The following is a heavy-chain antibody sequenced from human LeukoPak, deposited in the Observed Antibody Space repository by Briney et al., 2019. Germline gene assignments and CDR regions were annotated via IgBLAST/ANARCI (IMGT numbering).Heavy chain of an antibody. D-gene: IGHD3-10*01. CDR1: GGSISSYY. V-gene: IGHV4-59*08. CDR2: IYYSGST. CDR3: ARWGMVRGVRCFDY. J-gene: IGHJ4*02. Sequence: PSETLSLACTVSGGSISSYYWSWIRQPPGKGLEWIGYIYYSGSTNYNPSLKSRVTISVDTSKNQFSLKLSSVTAADTAVYYCARWGMVRGVRCFDYWGQGTLVTVSS.